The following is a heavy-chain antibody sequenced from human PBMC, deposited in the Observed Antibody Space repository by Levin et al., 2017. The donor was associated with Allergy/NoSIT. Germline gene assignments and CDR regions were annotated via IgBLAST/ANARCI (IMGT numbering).Heavy chain of an antibody. CDR3: ARAVTGTVHGY. V-gene: IGHV1-2*02. J-gene: IGHJ4*02. D-gene: IGHD6-19*01. CDR2: INPNGGGT. Sequence: GESLKISCKASGYSFTDYYMHWVRQAPGQGLEWMGWINPNGGGTNYAQKFQGRVTMTRDTSISTAHMELSSLRSDDTAVYYCARAVTGTVHGYWGQGTLVTVSS. CDR1: GYSFTDYY.